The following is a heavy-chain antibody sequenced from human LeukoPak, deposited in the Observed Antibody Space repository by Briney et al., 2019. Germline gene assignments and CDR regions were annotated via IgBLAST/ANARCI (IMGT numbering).Heavy chain of an antibody. CDR2: IGGSSRTT. Sequence: GGSLRLSCVGSGFTLSDYPMSWVRQAPGKGLEWVSGIGGSSRTTYYADSVKGRFTISSDSSKNTLYLQMNSLGADDTALYYCVKDRRMGVSPTYLESWGQGTLVTVSS. CDR1: GFTLSDYP. J-gene: IGHJ4*02. D-gene: IGHD3-16*01. V-gene: IGHV3-23*01. CDR3: VKDRRMGVSPTYLES.